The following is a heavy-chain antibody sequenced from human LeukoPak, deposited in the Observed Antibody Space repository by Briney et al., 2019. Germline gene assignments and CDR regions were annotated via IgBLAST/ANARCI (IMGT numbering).Heavy chain of an antibody. V-gene: IGHV1-2*02. CDR1: GYTFTGYY. CDR2: INPNSGGT. D-gene: IGHD3-10*01. Sequence: ASVKVSCKASGYTFTGYYMHWVRQAPGQGLEWMGWINPNSGGTIYAQKFQGRVTMTRDTSISTAYMELSRLRSDDTAVYYCARDGVLLWFGEPYYFDYWGQGTLVTVSS. CDR3: ARDGVLLWFGEPYYFDY. J-gene: IGHJ4*02.